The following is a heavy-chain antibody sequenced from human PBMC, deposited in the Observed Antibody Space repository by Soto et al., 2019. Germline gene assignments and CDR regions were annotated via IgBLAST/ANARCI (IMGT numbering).Heavy chain of an antibody. CDR2: IYYSGST. D-gene: IGHD6-6*01. Sequence: QVQLPESGPGLVKPSETLSVTCSVSDASAISGSHYRSWIRQYPGKGLEWIGFIYYSGSTNYNLSLKSRGTISVDTSKYRYTMKGSSVTGPDTAVYFCARDPLGYSSSHFCDNWGQGTLVTVS. V-gene: IGHV4-61*01. CDR3: ARDPLGYSSSHFCDN. CDR1: DASAISGSHY. J-gene: IGHJ4*02.